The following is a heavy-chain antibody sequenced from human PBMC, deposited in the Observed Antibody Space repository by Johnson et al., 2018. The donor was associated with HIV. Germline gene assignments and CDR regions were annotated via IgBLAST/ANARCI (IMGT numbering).Heavy chain of an antibody. Sequence: QVQLVESGGGVVQPGGSLRLSCAASGFTFSTYAMHWVRQAPGKGLEWVTIISYDGNNKYYEDSVRGRFTISRDNSKNTLYLQMNSLRAEDTAVYFCARDQGYNGFEPDAFDIWGRGTMVTVSS. J-gene: IGHJ3*02. CDR1: GFTFSTYA. D-gene: IGHD5-12*01. CDR2: ISYDGNNK. CDR3: ARDQGYNGFEPDAFDI. V-gene: IGHV3-30*04.